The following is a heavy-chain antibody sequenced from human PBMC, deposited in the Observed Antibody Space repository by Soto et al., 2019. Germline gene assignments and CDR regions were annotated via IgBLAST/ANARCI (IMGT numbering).Heavy chain of an antibody. Sequence: GGSLRLSCAASGFTFSSYSMNWVRQAPGKGLEWVSSISSSSSYIYYADSVKGRFTISRDNAKNSLYLQMNSLRAEDTAVYYCARVDTMIVVALGAFDIWGQGTMVTV. D-gene: IGHD3-22*01. CDR1: GFTFSSYS. V-gene: IGHV3-21*01. CDR3: ARVDTMIVVALGAFDI. CDR2: ISSSSSYI. J-gene: IGHJ3*02.